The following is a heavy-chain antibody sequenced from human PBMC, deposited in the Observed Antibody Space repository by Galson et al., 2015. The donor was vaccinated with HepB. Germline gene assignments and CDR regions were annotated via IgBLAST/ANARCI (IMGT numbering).Heavy chain of an antibody. V-gene: IGHV3-21*01. D-gene: IGHD5-12*01. CDR3: ARGPMVATSDY. CDR1: GFTFSSYS. Sequence: SLRLSCAASGFTFSSYSMNWVRQAPGKGLEWVSSISGSSTYISYADSLKGRFTISRDDAKNSLYLQMNSLRAEDTAMYYCARGPMVATSDYWGQGTLVTVSS. CDR2: ISGSSTYI. J-gene: IGHJ4*02.